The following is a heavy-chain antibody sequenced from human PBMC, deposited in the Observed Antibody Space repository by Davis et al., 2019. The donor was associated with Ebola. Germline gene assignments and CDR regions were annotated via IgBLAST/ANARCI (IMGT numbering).Heavy chain of an antibody. CDR1: GYTFTSYG. CDR3: AREISMVRSGWYDY. J-gene: IGHJ4*02. Sequence: AASVKVSCKASGYTFTSYGIICVRQAPGQGLDWMGWISAYNGNTNYAQKLQGRVTMNTDTSTSTAYMELRILSSDDTAVYYCAREISMVRSGWYDYWGQGTLVTVSS. CDR2: ISAYNGNT. V-gene: IGHV1-18*04. D-gene: IGHD6-19*01.